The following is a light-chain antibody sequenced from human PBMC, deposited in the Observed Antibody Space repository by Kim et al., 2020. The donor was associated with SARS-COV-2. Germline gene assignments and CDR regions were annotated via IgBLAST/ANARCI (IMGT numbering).Light chain of an antibody. Sequence: SPGESATLSCRARQSVTSNLAWYQQRPGQAPRLLIYGASIRATGIPDRFSGSGSGTEFTLTISSLQPEDFALYYCQQYNRWPPYIFGQGTKLEI. CDR2: GAS. V-gene: IGKV3-15*01. CDR1: QSVTSN. J-gene: IGKJ2*01. CDR3: QQYNRWPPYI.